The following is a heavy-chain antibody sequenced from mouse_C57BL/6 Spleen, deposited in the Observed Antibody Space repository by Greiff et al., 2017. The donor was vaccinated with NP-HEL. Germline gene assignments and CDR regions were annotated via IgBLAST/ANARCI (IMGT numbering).Heavy chain of an antibody. CDR1: GFTFTDYY. D-gene: IGHD3-2*02. CDR3: ARYRAAQGFAY. Sequence: EVKVVESGGGLVQPGGSLSLSCAASGFTFTDYYMSWVRQPPGKALEWLGFIRNKANGYTTEYSASVKGRFTISRDNSQSILYLQMNALRAEDSATYYCARYRAAQGFAYWGQGTLVTVSA. J-gene: IGHJ3*01. CDR2: IRNKANGYTT. V-gene: IGHV7-3*01.